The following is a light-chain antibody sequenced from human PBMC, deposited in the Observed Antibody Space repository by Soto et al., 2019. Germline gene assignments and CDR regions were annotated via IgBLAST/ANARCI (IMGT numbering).Light chain of an antibody. Sequence: EVVMTQSPATLSVSPGERATLSCRASQSVSSNFAWYQQKPGQAPRLLIYGASTRATGIPARFSGSGSGTEFTLTISTLQSEDFAVYYCEQDNNWRPITFGQGTRLESK. J-gene: IGKJ5*01. V-gene: IGKV3-15*01. CDR3: EQDNNWRPIT. CDR2: GAS. CDR1: QSVSSN.